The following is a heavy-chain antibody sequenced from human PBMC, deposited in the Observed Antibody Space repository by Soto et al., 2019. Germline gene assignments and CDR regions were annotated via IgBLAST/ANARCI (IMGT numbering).Heavy chain of an antibody. Sequence: GESPDISCNCPGYNFHTYWIGWVRPMPGKGLESTGITHGAQPKTRYNPSIQGQATTLAHKTFRTAYLQWSSLKASDTATNFYAKWAYVDATFDPWGQGTPVTVSS. CDR1: GYNFHTYW. J-gene: IGHJ5*02. CDR3: AKWAYVDATFDP. V-gene: IGHV5-51*01. D-gene: IGHD3-16*01. CDR2: THGAQPKT.